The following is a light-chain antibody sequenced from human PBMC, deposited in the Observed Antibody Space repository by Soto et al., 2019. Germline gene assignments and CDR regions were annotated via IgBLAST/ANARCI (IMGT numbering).Light chain of an antibody. Sequence: DIQMTQSPSTLSASVGDRVTITCRASQTISSWLAWYQQKPGKAPKLLIYKASSLESGVPSRFSGSGSETEFTLTITSLQPEDSATYYCQQRNSYPRTFGQGTKVDI. V-gene: IGKV1-5*03. CDR2: KAS. CDR3: QQRNSYPRT. CDR1: QTISSW. J-gene: IGKJ2*01.